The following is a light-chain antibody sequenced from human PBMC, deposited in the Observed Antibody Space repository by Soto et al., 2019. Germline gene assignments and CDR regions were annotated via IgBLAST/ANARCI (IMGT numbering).Light chain of an antibody. CDR3: QQYGSSPLT. CDR2: GAS. J-gene: IGKJ4*01. CDR1: QSVSSSY. V-gene: IGKV3-20*01. Sequence: PGERVPLSCRASQSVSSSYLTWYQQRPGQAPRLLIYGASTRATCIPDRFSGSGSGTDFTLTISRLEPEDFAVYYCQQYGSSPLTFGGGTKVDIK.